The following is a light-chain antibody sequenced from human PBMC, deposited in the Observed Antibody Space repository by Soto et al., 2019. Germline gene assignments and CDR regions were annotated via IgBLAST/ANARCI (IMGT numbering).Light chain of an antibody. Sequence: DIVLTQSPDSLAVSLGERATINCKSSQSVLYSSNNKNYLAWYQQKPGQPPKLLIYWASTPESGVPDRFSGSGSGTDFTLTISSLQAEDVAVYYCQQYYSTPRTFGQRTKVEIK. CDR2: WAS. J-gene: IGKJ1*01. V-gene: IGKV4-1*01. CDR1: QSVLYSSNNKNY. CDR3: QQYYSTPRT.